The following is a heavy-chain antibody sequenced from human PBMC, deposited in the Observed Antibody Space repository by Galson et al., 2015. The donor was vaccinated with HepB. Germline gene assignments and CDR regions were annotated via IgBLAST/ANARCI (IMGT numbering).Heavy chain of an antibody. CDR1: GYIFTSFW. D-gene: IGHD6-19*01. J-gene: IGHJ4*02. Sequence: QSGAEVKKPGESLRISCKGSGYIFTSFWITWVRLMPGKGLECMGRIDPRDSYINYSPSFQGHVTISADKSITTAYLQWSSLRASDTAIYYCARGSSGWYYFDYWGQGTLVTVSS. CDR3: ARGSSGWYYFDY. V-gene: IGHV5-10-1*01. CDR2: IDPRDSYI.